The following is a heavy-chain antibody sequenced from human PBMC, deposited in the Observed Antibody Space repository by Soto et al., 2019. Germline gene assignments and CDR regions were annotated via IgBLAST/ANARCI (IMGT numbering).Heavy chain of an antibody. Sequence: ITLKESGPTVVKPTQTLTLTCTFSGFSLTTRGVGVGWIRQPPGKAPEWLALIYWNDDKRYSPSLKSRLTITKDTSKNQVVLTLTNMDPVDTSTYYCARMREVVTHYYFDYWGQGTLVTVSS. V-gene: IGHV2-5*01. CDR1: GFSLTTRGVG. J-gene: IGHJ4*02. D-gene: IGHD3-22*01. CDR2: IYWNDDK. CDR3: ARMREVVTHYYFDY.